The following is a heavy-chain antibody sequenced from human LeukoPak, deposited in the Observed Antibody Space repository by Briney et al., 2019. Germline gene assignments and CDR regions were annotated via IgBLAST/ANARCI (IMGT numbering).Heavy chain of an antibody. CDR3: ARLTTSSGWHYWFDP. CDR1: GGSMNNYY. D-gene: IGHD6-19*01. J-gene: IGHJ5*02. CDR2: IYYTGST. V-gene: IGHV4-59*08. Sequence: SETLSLTCTVSGGSMNNYYWSWIRQPPGKGLECIGYIYYTGSTTYNPSLKSRVTISVDTSKNQFSLKLSSVAAADTAVYYCARLTTSSGWHYWFDPWGQGTLVTVSS.